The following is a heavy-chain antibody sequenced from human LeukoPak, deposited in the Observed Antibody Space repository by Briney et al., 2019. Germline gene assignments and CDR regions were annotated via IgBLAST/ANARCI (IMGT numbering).Heavy chain of an antibody. D-gene: IGHD4-17*01. CDR3: ARDLTTVTKGFDI. CDR1: DDSFSIHY. J-gene: IGHJ3*02. V-gene: IGHV4-59*11. CDR2: ISSIGST. Sequence: PSETLSLTSSVSDDSFSIHYWTWIRQPPGKGLEWIGYISSIGSTHYNPSLKSRVTISVDTSKKQFSLKMTSVTAADTAVYYCARDLTTVTKGFDIWGQGTMVTV.